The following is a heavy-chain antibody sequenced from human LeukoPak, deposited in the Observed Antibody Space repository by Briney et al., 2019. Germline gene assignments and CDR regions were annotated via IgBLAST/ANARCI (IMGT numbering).Heavy chain of an antibody. J-gene: IGHJ4*02. CDR1: GGTFSSYA. D-gene: IGHD3-3*01. CDR3: ATLTPWSGDDGGDLDY. Sequence: ASVKVSCKASGGTFSSYAISWGRQAPGQGLEWMGGIIPIFGTANYTQKFQGRVTITTDESTLTAYIELRDLRSEDTAVYYCATLTPWSGDDGGDLDYWGQGTLVTVSS. CDR2: IIPIFGTA. V-gene: IGHV1-69*05.